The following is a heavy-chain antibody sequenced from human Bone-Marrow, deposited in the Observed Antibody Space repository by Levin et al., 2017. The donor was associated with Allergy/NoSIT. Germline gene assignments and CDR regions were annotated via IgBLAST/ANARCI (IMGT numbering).Heavy chain of an antibody. D-gene: IGHD2-2*01. CDR3: TINVEPADLDY. CDR2: IKSKTDGGTT. CDR1: GFTFSNAW. V-gene: IGHV3-15*01. Sequence: GGSLRLSCAASGFTFSNAWMSWVRQAPGKGLEWVGRIKSKTDGGTTDYAAPVKGRFTISRDDSKNTLYLQMNSLKTEDTAVYYCTINVEPADLDYWGQGTLVTVSS. J-gene: IGHJ4*02.